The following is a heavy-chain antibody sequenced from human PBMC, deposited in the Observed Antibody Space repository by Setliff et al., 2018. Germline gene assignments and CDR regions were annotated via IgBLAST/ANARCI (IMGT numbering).Heavy chain of an antibody. J-gene: IGHJ4*02. V-gene: IGHV4-39*01. CDR1: GGSISISGYF. CDR2: TSYSGTT. CDR3: ARHSNTWPVDF. Sequence: SETLSLTCTVSGGSISISGYFWGWIRQPPGKGLEWIGSTSYSGTTYSNSSPKSRLSISVDTSKNQFSLRLTSVTAADTAVYFCARHSNTWPVDFWGQGTLVTVSS.